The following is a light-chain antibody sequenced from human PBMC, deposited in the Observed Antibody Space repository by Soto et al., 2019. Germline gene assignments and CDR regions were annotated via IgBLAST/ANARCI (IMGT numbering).Light chain of an antibody. Sequence: QSVLTQPPSVSGAPGQRVTISCTGSSSNIGAGYDVHWYQQLPGTAPKLLIYDNTNRPSGVPDRLSGSKSGTSASLAITGLQAEDEADYFCQSYDRSLGGYVFGSGTRSPS. CDR2: DNT. J-gene: IGLJ1*01. CDR1: SSNIGAGYD. CDR3: QSYDRSLGGYV. V-gene: IGLV1-40*01.